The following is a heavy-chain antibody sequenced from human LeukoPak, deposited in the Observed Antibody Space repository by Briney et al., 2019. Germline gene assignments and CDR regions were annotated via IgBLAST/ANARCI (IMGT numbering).Heavy chain of an antibody. CDR1: GGTFSSYA. Sequence: PVKVSCKASGGTFSSYAISWVRQAPGQGLEWMGRIIPILGIANYAQKFQGRVTITADKSTSTAYMELSSLRSEDTAVYYCAREGLGGSTVYWGQGTLVTVSS. CDR3: AREGLGGSTVY. CDR2: IIPILGIA. D-gene: IGHD5-12*01. J-gene: IGHJ4*02. V-gene: IGHV1-69*04.